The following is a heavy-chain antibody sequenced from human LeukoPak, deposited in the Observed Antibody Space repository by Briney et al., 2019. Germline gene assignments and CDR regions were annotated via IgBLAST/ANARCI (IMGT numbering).Heavy chain of an antibody. Sequence: ASVKVSCKASGYTFTSYGISWVRQAPGQGLEWMGWISAYNGNTNYAQKLQGRVTMTTDTSTSTAYMELRSLRSDDTAVYYCARGGYNYGLYYYYYYMDVRGKGTTVTVSS. D-gene: IGHD5-18*01. V-gene: IGHV1-18*01. CDR2: ISAYNGNT. CDR1: GYTFTSYG. CDR3: ARGGYNYGLYYYYYYMDV. J-gene: IGHJ6*03.